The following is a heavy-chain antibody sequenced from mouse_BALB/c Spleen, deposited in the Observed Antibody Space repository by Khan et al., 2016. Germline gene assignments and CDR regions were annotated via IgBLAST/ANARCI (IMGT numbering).Heavy chain of an antibody. CDR1: GFDFSRYW. J-gene: IGHJ1*01. CDR2: INPDSSTI. V-gene: IGHV4-1*02. CDR3: ASTFWYFDV. Sequence: EVKLLESGGGLVQPGGSLKLSCAASGFDFSRYWMSWVRQAPGKGLEWIGEINPDSSTINYTPYIKDKFISSRDNAKNTLYLQMSKLLSEDTSLYYCASTFWYFDVCGAGPTVTVSS.